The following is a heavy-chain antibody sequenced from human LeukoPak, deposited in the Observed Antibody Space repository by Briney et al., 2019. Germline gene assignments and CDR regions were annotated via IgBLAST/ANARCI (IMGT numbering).Heavy chain of an antibody. CDR3: ARNVSRGYFDY. CDR1: GGSISSYY. V-gene: IGHV4-4*07. J-gene: IGHJ4*02. CDR2: IYTSGST. Sequence: SETLSLTCTVSGGSISSYYWSWIRQPAGKGLEWIGRIYTSGSTHYNPSLKSRVTISVDTSKSQFSLRLSSVTVADTAVYYCARNVSRGYFDYWGQGTLVTVSS. D-gene: IGHD3-10*01.